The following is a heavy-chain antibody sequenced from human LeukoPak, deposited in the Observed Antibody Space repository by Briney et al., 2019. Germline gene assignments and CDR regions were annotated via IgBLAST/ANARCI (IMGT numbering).Heavy chain of an antibody. V-gene: IGHV4-34*01. J-gene: IGHJ4*02. CDR1: GGSFSGYY. CDR3: ARGRSRMVRGVPYFDY. D-gene: IGHD3-10*01. Sequence: SETLSLTCAVYGGSFSGYYWSWIRQPPGKGLEWIGEINHSGSTNYNPSLKSRVTISVDTSKNQLSLKLSSVTAADTAVYYCARGRSRMVRGVPYFDYWGQGTLVTVSS. CDR2: INHSGST.